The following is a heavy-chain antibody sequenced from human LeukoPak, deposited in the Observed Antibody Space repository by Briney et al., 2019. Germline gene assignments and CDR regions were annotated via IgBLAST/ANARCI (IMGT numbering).Heavy chain of an antibody. Sequence: EGSLRLSCAVSGFTFNSYGMHWVRQAPGKGLEWVAAISHDGGKTYYGDSVKGRFTISRDNSENTLYLQMNSLRPEDTAMYYCAKDAGQWQNWNWFAPWGQGTLVIVSS. V-gene: IGHV3-30*18. CDR1: GFTFNSYG. CDR2: ISHDGGKT. CDR3: AKDAGQWQNWNWFAP. D-gene: IGHD6-19*01. J-gene: IGHJ5*02.